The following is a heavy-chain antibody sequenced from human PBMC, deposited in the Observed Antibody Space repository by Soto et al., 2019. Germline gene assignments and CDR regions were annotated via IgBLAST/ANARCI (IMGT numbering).Heavy chain of an antibody. J-gene: IGHJ4*02. CDR3: AREPYGDYYFDY. CDR2: IYYSGST. D-gene: IGHD4-17*01. Sequence: SETLSLTCTVSGGSISSGGYYWSWIRQHPGKGLEWIGYIYYSGSTYYNPSLKSRVTISVDTSKNQFSLKLSSVTAADTAVYYCAREPYGDYYFDYWGQGTRVTVSS. CDR1: GGSISSGGYY. V-gene: IGHV4-31*03.